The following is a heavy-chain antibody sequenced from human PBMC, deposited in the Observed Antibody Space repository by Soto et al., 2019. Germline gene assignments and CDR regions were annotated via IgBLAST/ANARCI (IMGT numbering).Heavy chain of an antibody. CDR2: IYYSGST. V-gene: IGHV4-39*01. CDR3: ASTHLYISGWFIRHWFDP. Sequence: QLQLQESGPGLVKPSETLSLTCTVSGGSISSSSYYWGWIRQPPGKGLEWIGSIYYSGSTYYNPSLKSRVTISVDTSKHQFYLTLSSVTAADTAVYYCASTHLYISGWFIRHWFDPWGQGTLVTVSS. J-gene: IGHJ5*02. CDR1: GGSISSSSYY. D-gene: IGHD6-19*01.